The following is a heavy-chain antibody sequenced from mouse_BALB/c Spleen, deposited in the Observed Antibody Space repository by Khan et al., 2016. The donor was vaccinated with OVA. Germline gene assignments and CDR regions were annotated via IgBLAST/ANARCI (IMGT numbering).Heavy chain of an antibody. J-gene: IGHJ2*01. Sequence: EVELVESGGGLVQPGGSRKLSCAASGFTFSGFGMHWVRQAPEKGLEWVAYISSGSNTIYYADTVKGRFTISRDNPKNTLFLQMTSLGSEDTAMYFCARTGYYYFDYWGQGTTLTVSS. CDR3: ARTGYYYFDY. CDR1: GFTFSGFG. CDR2: ISSGSNTI. D-gene: IGHD2-3*01. V-gene: IGHV5-17*02.